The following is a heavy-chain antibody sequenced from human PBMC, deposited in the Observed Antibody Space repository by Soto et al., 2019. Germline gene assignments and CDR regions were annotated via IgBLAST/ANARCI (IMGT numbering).Heavy chain of an antibody. J-gene: IGHJ4*02. V-gene: IGHV1-3*01. Sequence: WASVKVSCKASGYIFTKSAMHWVRQAPGQRLEWMGWISGGNGNTKYSPKLQGRVTITRDTSASTAYMELSSLRSEDTALYYCARDGVAAGNINFDYWGQGTLVTVSS. CDR1: GYIFTKSA. CDR3: ARDGVAAGNINFDY. CDR2: ISGGNGNT. D-gene: IGHD6-25*01.